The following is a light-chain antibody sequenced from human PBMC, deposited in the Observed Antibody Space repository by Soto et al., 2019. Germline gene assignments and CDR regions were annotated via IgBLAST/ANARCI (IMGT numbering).Light chain of an antibody. CDR2: GAS. J-gene: IGKJ1*01. CDR3: QQYNNWPWT. Sequence: EVVMTQSPATLSVSPGGRTTLCCRASQSISHTLAWYQPKPGQAPRLLIHGASARATGFPARFSGSGSGTDFTLTISSLQSEDFAVYYCQQYNNWPWTFGQGTKGDTK. V-gene: IGKV3-15*01. CDR1: QSISHT.